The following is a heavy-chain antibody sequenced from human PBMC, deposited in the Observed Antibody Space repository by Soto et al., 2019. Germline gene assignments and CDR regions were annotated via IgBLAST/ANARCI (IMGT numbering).Heavy chain of an antibody. V-gene: IGHV3-30*03. CDR1: GFTFSSYG. D-gene: IGHD1-1*01. Sequence: GGSLRLSCAASGFTFSSYGMHWVRQAPGKGLEWVAVISYDGSNKYYADSVKGRFTISRDNSKNTLYLQMNSLRAEDTAVYYCARELELIYYYYGMDVWGQGTTVTVSS. J-gene: IGHJ6*02. CDR3: ARELELIYYYYGMDV. CDR2: ISYDGSNK.